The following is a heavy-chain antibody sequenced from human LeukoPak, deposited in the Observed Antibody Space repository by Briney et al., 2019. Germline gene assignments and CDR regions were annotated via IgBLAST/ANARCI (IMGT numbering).Heavy chain of an antibody. CDR3: ARDYCGSTSCLFDY. CDR2: INPNTGGT. CDR1: GYTFTGYH. V-gene: IGHV1-2*06. Sequence: ASVKVSCKASGYTFTGYHMHWVRQAPGQGLEWMGRINPNTGGTEYAQKFQGRVTMTRDTSISTAYMDLSRLRSDDTAVYYCARDYCGSTSCLFDYWSQGTLVTVSS. J-gene: IGHJ4*02. D-gene: IGHD2-2*01.